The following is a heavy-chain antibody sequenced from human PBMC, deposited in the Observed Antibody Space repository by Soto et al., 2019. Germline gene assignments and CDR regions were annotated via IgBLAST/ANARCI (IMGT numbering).Heavy chain of an antibody. V-gene: IGHV4-34*01. CDR1: GGSFSGYY. Sequence: SETLSLTCAVYGGSFSGYYWSWIRQPPGKGLEWIGEINHSGSTNYNPSLKSRVTISVDTSKNQFSLKLSSVTAADTAVYYCAREGYCSSTSCSPIYYYYYGMDVWGQGTTVTVS. D-gene: IGHD2-2*01. J-gene: IGHJ6*02. CDR3: AREGYCSSTSCSPIYYYYYGMDV. CDR2: INHSGST.